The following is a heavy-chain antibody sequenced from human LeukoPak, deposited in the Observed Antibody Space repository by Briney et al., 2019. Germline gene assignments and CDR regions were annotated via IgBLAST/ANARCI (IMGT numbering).Heavy chain of an antibody. CDR2: IYYSGST. CDR3: ARDRTTVTPYYYYGMDV. J-gene: IGHJ6*02. D-gene: IGHD4-17*01. Sequence: TLSLTCTVSGGSISSGGYYWSWIRQHPGKGLEWIGYIYYSGSTYYNPSLKSRVTISVDTSKNQFSLKLSSVTAADTAVYYCARDRTTVTPYYYYGMDVWGQGTTVIVSS. V-gene: IGHV4-31*03. CDR1: GGSISSGGYY.